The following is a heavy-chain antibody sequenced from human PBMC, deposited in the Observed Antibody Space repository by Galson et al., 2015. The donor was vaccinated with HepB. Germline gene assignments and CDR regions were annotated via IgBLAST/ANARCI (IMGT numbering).Heavy chain of an antibody. CDR1: VYTLSNYG. J-gene: IGHJ4*02. CDR2: ISAYNGKT. V-gene: IGHV1-18*04. D-gene: IGHD2-15*01. CDR3: AREAAGWSTYYFDY. Sequence: VKVSCKASVYTLSNYGISWVRQAPGQGLEWMGWISAYNGKTTYAQKFQDRITMTADTSTSTAYMELRSLRSDDTAVYYCAREAAGWSTYYFDYWGQGILVTVSS.